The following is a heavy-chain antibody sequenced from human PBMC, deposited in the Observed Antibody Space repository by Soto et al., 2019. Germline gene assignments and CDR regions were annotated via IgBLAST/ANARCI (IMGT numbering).Heavy chain of an antibody. CDR2: MSGSSSTT. D-gene: IGHD1-7*01. Sequence: GTLRLSCATSGLTFSNYAMSWVRQAPGGGLEWVSSMSGSSSTTYYADSVRGRFTISRDRSKNTLYLQMSSLRAEDTALYYCAKNQERELPRVIDFWGQGTLVTVSS. V-gene: IGHV3-23*01. CDR1: GLTFSNYA. J-gene: IGHJ4*02. CDR3: AKNQERELPRVIDF.